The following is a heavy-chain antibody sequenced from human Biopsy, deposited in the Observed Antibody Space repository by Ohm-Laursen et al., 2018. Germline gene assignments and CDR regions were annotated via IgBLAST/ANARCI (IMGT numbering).Heavy chain of an antibody. J-gene: IGHJ4*02. CDR1: GDTFTSYY. CDR2: INPIGATT. V-gene: IGHV1-46*01. D-gene: IGHD6-19*01. Sequence: ASVKVSCKASGDTFTSYYINWVRQAPGQGLEWLGVINPIGATTSYPQKFQGRVTMARDTSTSTVYMELSSLRSADTGVYFCARNTGWYEVLCYFDYWGQGTLVTVSS. CDR3: ARNTGWYEVLCYFDY.